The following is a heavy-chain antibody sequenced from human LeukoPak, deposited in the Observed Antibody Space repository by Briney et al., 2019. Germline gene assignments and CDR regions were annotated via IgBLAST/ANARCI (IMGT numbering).Heavy chain of an antibody. Sequence: SVKVSCKASGGTFSSYAISWVRQAPGQGLEWMGRIIPIFGTANYAQKFQGRVTIITDESTSTAYMELSSLRSEDTAVYYCAVEWFGELLRFDYWGQGTLVTVSS. J-gene: IGHJ4*02. D-gene: IGHD3-10*01. CDR3: AVEWFGELLRFDY. CDR1: GGTFSSYA. CDR2: IIPIFGTA. V-gene: IGHV1-69*05.